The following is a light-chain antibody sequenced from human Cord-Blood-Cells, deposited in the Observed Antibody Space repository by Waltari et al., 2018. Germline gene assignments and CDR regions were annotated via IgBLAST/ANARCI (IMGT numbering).Light chain of an antibody. J-gene: IGLJ1*01. Sequence: QSALTQPASVSGSPGQSITISCTGTSSDVGGYNYVSWYQQHPGKAPKLMIYDVSTGPSGVSDRFAGSKSGNTASLTISGLQAEDEADYYCSSYTSSSTNYVFGTGTKVTVL. CDR3: SSYTSSSTNYV. CDR2: DVS. V-gene: IGLV2-14*01. CDR1: SSDVGGYNY.